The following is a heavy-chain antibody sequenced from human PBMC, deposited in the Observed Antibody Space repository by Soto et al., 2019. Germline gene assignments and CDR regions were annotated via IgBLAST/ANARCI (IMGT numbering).Heavy chain of an antibody. Sequence: SQTLSLTCAISGDSVSRNIAGWNWIRQTPSRGLEWLGRTYYRSKWYFNYAVSVESRITINPDTSKNQFSLQLSSVTPDDTAVYYCARGSWDDVSGHYYMDVWGKGTTVTAP. V-gene: IGHV6-1*01. CDR1: GDSVSRNIAG. D-gene: IGHD1-1*01. J-gene: IGHJ6*03. CDR2: TYYRSKWYF. CDR3: ARGSWDDVSGHYYMDV.